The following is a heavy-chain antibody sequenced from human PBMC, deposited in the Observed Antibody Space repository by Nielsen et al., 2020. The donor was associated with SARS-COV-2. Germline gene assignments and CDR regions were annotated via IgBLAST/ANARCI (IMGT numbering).Heavy chain of an antibody. V-gene: IGHV1-3*04. CDR3: ARSRGCSATSCFFDY. CDR1: GYTFTAYA. CDR2: INSDGGNT. Sequence: ASVKVSCKASGYTFTAYAIHWVRQDPGQRLEWMGWINSDGGNTKYSQKFRGRVTITRDTSASTAYMELSGLSSEDTAVYYCARSRGCSATSCFFDYWSQGALVTVSS. D-gene: IGHD2-2*01. J-gene: IGHJ4*02.